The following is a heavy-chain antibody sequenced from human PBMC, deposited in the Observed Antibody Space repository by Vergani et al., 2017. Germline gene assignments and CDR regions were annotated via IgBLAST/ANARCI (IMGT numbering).Heavy chain of an antibody. V-gene: IGHV3-23*01. CDR1: GFTVNHYA. CDR3: AKANPRNSGYDYLYYYHAMDV. J-gene: IGHJ6*02. Sequence: EVQLLESGGDLVQPGGSLRLSCAASGFTVNHYAMNWVRQAPGKGLEWVSGISGSGGSTYYAGSVKGRFTFSRDSSKNTLYLQMNSLSAGDTAVYYCAKANPRNSGYDYLYYYHAMDVWGQGTTVTVSS. D-gene: IGHD5-12*01. CDR2: ISGSGGST.